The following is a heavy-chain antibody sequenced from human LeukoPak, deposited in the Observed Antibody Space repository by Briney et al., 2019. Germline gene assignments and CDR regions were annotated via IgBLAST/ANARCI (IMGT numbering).Heavy chain of an antibody. Sequence: PGGSLRLSCAASGFTVSRNYMSWVRQAPGKGLEWVSIIYTGGTTYYSDSVKGRFTISRDNSNNTLFLQMNSLRAEDTAVYYCARSPNYYDSSSSYYGDALDIWGQGTMVIVSS. CDR3: ARSPNYYDSSSSYYGDALDI. CDR2: IYTGGTT. V-gene: IGHV3-53*01. D-gene: IGHD3-22*01. CDR1: GFTVSRNY. J-gene: IGHJ3*02.